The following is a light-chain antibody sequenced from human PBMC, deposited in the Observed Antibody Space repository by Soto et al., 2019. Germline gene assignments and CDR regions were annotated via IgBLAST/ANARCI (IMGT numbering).Light chain of an antibody. Sequence: EVVMTQSPASLSASPGERVTLSCRASQNICSSLAWYQQRPGQAPRLLIYDASTRATGIPARFSGSGSGTEFTLTISSLQSEDFAVYFCQQYNNWPPITFGQGTRLEIK. V-gene: IGKV3-15*01. J-gene: IGKJ5*01. CDR3: QQYNNWPPIT. CDR2: DAS. CDR1: QNICSS.